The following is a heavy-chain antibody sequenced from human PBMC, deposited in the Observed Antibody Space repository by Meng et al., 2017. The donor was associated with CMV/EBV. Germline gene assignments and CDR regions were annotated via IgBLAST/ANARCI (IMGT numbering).Heavy chain of an antibody. Sequence: GGSLRLSCVVSGFTFRDYAMHWVRQAPGKGLEWVAFVSYDGNIKLYAESVKGRFAISRDSSKNTLFLQMSSLRVDDTGLYYCARDGAWLGELSFDFWGQGRWSPSPQ. V-gene: IGHV3-30*09. CDR3: ARDGAWLGELSFDF. J-gene: IGHJ4*02. D-gene: IGHD3-10*01. CDR1: GFTFRDYA. CDR2: VSYDGNIK.